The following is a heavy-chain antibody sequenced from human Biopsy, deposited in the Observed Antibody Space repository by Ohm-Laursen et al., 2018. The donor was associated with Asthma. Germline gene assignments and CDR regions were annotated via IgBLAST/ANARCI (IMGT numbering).Heavy chain of an antibody. CDR1: PGSFSGFF. Sequence: SETLSLTWDVYPGSFSGFFWTWIRQSPGKGLEWIGYIYYTGSDNYNPSLKSRVTISVDTSKNQFSLRLNSVTAADTAVYYCARGPNYHGSGRAPIGMDVWGQGTTVTVSS. CDR3: ARGPNYHGSGRAPIGMDV. V-gene: IGHV4-59*01. J-gene: IGHJ6*02. CDR2: IYYTGSD. D-gene: IGHD3-10*01.